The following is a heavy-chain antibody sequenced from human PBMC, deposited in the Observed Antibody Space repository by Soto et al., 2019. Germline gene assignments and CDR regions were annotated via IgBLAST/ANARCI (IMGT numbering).Heavy chain of an antibody. CDR2: IYTGGYT. CDR1: GFTVSSNY. D-gene: IGHD3-16*01. Sequence: EVQLVESGGGLVQPGGSLRLSCTASGFTVSSNYMSWVRQAPGKGLGWVSIIYTGGYTNYAQSVRGRFTISRDSSKNTLYLQMSNLRVEDTVVYFCARDRLTSDPAGHDFGDDAFDIWGQGTMVTVSS. J-gene: IGHJ3*02. V-gene: IGHV3-66*01. CDR3: ARDRLTSDPAGHDFGDDAFDI.